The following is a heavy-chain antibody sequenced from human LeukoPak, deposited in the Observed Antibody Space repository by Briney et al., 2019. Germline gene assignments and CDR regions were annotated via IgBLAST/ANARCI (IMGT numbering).Heavy chain of an antibody. CDR2: ISSSGSTI. J-gene: IGHJ5*02. CDR1: GFSLSDYG. Sequence: GGSLRLSCSASGFSLSDYGMSWVRQAPGKGLEWVSYISSSGSTIYYADSVKGRFTISRDNAKNSLYLQMNSLRAEDTAVYYCARGTAVAGARWFDPWGQGTLVTVSS. D-gene: IGHD6-19*01. CDR3: ARGTAVAGARWFDP. V-gene: IGHV3-11*01.